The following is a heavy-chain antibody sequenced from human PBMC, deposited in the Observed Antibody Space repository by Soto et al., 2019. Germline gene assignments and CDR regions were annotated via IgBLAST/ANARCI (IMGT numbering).Heavy chain of an antibody. J-gene: IGHJ5*02. V-gene: IGHV1-18*01. Sequence: ASVKVSCKASGYTFTSYGISWVRQAPGQGLEWMGWISAYNGNTNYAQKFQGRVTMTEDTSTDTAYMELSSLRSEDTAVYYCATQRRFTPMNWFDPWGQGTLVTVSS. CDR2: ISAYNGNT. CDR3: ATQRRFTPMNWFDP. D-gene: IGHD3-16*01. CDR1: GYTFTSYG.